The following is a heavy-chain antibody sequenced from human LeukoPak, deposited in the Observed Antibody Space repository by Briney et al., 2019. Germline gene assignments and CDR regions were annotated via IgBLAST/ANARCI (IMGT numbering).Heavy chain of an antibody. J-gene: IGHJ4*02. V-gene: IGHV1-8*01. Sequence: ASVKVSCKASGYTFTTYDINWVRQATGQGLEWMGWMNPNSGNTGYAQKFQGRVTMTRTTPMSTAYMELNSLRSEDTSVYYCARANYYGSGKKDLDYWGQGTLVTVSS. D-gene: IGHD3-10*01. CDR1: GYTFTTYD. CDR3: ARANYYGSGKKDLDY. CDR2: MNPNSGNT.